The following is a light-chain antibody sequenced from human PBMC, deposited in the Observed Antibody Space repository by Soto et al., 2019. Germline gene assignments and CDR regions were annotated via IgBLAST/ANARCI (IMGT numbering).Light chain of an antibody. V-gene: IGKV3-11*01. CDR2: DAS. CDR1: QSVSNY. Sequence: EIGLTQSPATLSLSPGERATLSCRASQSVSNYVAWYQQKPGQAPRLLIYDASDRATGIPGRFSGSGSGTDFTLTISSLEPEDFAVYCCQQHSNWPPITFGQGTRLEIK. CDR3: QQHSNWPPIT. J-gene: IGKJ5*01.